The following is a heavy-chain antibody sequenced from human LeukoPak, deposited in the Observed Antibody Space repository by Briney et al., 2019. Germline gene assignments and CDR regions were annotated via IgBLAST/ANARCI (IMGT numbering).Heavy chain of an antibody. V-gene: IGHV3-48*03. D-gene: IGHD5-12*01. CDR2: ISSGGSTK. CDR1: GFTFSSYE. CDR3: ARNPVATLDC. J-gene: IGHJ4*02. Sequence: PGESLRLSCAASGFTFSSYEMDWVRQAPGKGLEWVSYISSGGSTKDYADSVKGRFTISRDNAKNSLYLQMNSLRAEDTAIYYCARNPVATLDCWGQGTLVTVST.